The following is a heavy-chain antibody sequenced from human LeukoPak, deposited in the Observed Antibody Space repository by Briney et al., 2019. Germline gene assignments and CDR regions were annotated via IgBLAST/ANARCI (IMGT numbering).Heavy chain of an antibody. J-gene: IGHJ4*02. CDR1: GGSISSYY. CDR2: IYYSGST. D-gene: IGHD5-24*01. CDR3: ARRRGDGYNYYFDY. Sequence: SETLSLTCTVSGGSISSYYWSWIRQPPGKGLEWIGYIYYSGSTNYNPSLKSRVTISVDTSNNQFSLKLSSVTAADTAVYYCARRRGDGYNYYFDYWGQGTLVTVSS. V-gene: IGHV4-59*08.